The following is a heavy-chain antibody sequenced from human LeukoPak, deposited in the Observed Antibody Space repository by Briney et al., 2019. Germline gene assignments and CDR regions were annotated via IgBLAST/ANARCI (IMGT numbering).Heavy chain of an antibody. V-gene: IGHV1-3*01. J-gene: IGHJ5*02. CDR1: GYTFTSYA. CDR2: INAGNGNT. CDR3: ARGIRGIPNWFDP. Sequence: ASVKVSCKASGYTFTSYAMHWVRQAPGQRLEWMGWINAGNGNTKYSQKFQGRVTITRDTSASTAYMELSSLRSGDTAVYYCARGIRGIPNWFDPWGQGTPVTVSS. D-gene: IGHD2-21*01.